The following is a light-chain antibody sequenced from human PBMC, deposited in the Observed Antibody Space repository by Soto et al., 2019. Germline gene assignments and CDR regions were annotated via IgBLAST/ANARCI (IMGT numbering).Light chain of an antibody. CDR1: QTISSY. Sequence: DIQMTQSPSSLSASLGDRVTITCRASQTISSYLNWYQQKPGTAPKVLIYHASNLQSGVPSRFSGSGSGTDFTLTISCLQSEDFATYYCQQSYSTPITFGQGTRLEIK. V-gene: IGKV1-39*01. J-gene: IGKJ5*01. CDR3: QQSYSTPIT. CDR2: HAS.